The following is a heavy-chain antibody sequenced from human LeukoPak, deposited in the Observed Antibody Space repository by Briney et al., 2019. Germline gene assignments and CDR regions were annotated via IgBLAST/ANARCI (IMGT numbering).Heavy chain of an antibody. CDR1: GYTFTGYY. CDR3: ARGSGRFLEWLLSSLDY. J-gene: IGHJ4*02. Sequence: ASVKVSCKASGYTFTGYYMHWVRQAPGQGLEWMGRINPNSGGTNYAQEFQGRVTMTRDTSISTAYMELSRLRSVDTAVYYCARGSGRFLEWLLSSLDYWGQGTLVTVSS. CDR2: INPNSGGT. V-gene: IGHV1-2*06. D-gene: IGHD3-3*01.